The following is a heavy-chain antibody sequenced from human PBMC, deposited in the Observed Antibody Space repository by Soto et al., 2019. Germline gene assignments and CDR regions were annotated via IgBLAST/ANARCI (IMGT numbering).Heavy chain of an antibody. D-gene: IGHD3-16*02. CDR3: ARDQRGELSQHDY. Sequence: GGSLRLSCAASGFTFSSYSMNWVRQAPGKGLEWVSSISSSSYIYYADSVKGRFTISRDNAKNSLYLQMNSLRAEDTAVYYCARDQRGELSQHDYWGQGTLVTVSS. J-gene: IGHJ4*02. CDR2: ISSSSYI. CDR1: GFTFSSYS. V-gene: IGHV3-21*01.